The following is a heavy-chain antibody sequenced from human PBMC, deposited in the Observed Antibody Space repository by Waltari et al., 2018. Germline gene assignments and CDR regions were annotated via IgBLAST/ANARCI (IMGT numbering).Heavy chain of an antibody. D-gene: IGHD2-8*02. CDR2: IDPRRRDT. V-gene: IGHV1-2*02. J-gene: IGHJ4*02. CDR3: ARGPNTGAFDY. CDR1: GYTFTHYF. Sequence: QVQLVQSGAEVKKPGASVKVSCKASGYTFTHYFIHWMRQVPGQGLEWMGWIDPRRRDTSYAQNLQGRVTMTRDTSIGTIYMELSSLRSDDTAVYYCARGPNTGAFDYWGQGTLVTVSS.